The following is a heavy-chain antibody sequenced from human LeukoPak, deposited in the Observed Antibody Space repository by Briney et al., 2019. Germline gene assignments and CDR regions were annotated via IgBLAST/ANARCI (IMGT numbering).Heavy chain of an antibody. V-gene: IGHV3-30*02. CDR2: IRHDGTNK. D-gene: IGHD4/OR15-4a*01. CDR1: GFNFSNYG. J-gene: IGHJ3*02. CDR3: AKVSLNMVNDAFDI. Sequence: PGGSLRLSCAASGFNFSNYGMHWVRQAPGKGLEWVAFIRHDGTNKYYADSVKGRFTISRDNSKNTLYLQMNSLRAEDTAMYYCAKVSLNMVNDAFDIWGQGTMVSVSS.